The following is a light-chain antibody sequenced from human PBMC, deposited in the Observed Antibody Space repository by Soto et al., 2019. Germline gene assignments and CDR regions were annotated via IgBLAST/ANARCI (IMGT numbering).Light chain of an antibody. Sequence: QSVLTQPASVSGSPGQSITISCTGTSGDIGSYNRVSWYQQHPGKAPKLIIYEVTDRPSGVSNRFSGSKSGNTASLTISGLQAEDEAEYYCSSYAGTYTHYVFGTGTKVTVL. CDR1: SGDIGSYNR. V-gene: IGLV2-14*01. J-gene: IGLJ1*01. CDR3: SSYAGTYTHYV. CDR2: EVT.